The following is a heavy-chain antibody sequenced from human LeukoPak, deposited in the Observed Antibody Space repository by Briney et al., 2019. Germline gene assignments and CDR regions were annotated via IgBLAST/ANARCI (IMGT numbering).Heavy chain of an antibody. Sequence: PSETLSLTCTVSGGSISSYYWSWIRQPPGKGLEWIGYIYYSGSTNYNPSLKSRVTISVDTSKNQFSLKLSSVTAADTAVYYCARRHYYDSSAYFDYWGQGTLVTVSS. D-gene: IGHD3-22*01. CDR2: IYYSGST. V-gene: IGHV4-59*08. CDR3: ARRHYYDSSAYFDY. J-gene: IGHJ4*02. CDR1: GGSISSYY.